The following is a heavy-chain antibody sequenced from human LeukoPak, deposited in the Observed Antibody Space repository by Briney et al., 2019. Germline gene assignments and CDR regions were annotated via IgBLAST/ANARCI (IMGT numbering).Heavy chain of an antibody. CDR3: ARVTLRGSKYNWFDP. J-gene: IGHJ5*02. D-gene: IGHD1-26*01. Sequence: ASVKVSCKASGGTFSSHVISWVRQAPGQGLEWMGRITPILGTTNYAQKFQGRVTITADKSTSTAYMELSSLRSEDTAVYYCARVTLRGSKYNWFDPWGQGTLVIVSS. V-gene: IGHV1-69*04. CDR2: ITPILGTT. CDR1: GGTFSSHV.